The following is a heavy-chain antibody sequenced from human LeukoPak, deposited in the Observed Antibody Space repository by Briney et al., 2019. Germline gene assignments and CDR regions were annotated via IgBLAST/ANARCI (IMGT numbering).Heavy chain of an antibody. CDR2: IYYYGST. V-gene: IGHV4-59*01. CDR3: AREGAGSYGFRYIDV. J-gene: IGHJ6*03. D-gene: IGHD5-18*01. Sequence: PSDTLSLTCTVSGGSMTNYYWTWIRQPPGEGLEGLAYIYYYGSTNYNPSLESRLTLTVDTSKNQFSPKLSSVTTADTAVYSCAREGAGSYGFRYIDVWGKGTTVTVS. CDR1: GGSMTNYY.